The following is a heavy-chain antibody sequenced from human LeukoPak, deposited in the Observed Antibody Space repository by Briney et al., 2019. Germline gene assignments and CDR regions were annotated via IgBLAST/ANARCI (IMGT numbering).Heavy chain of an antibody. V-gene: IGHV3-48*04. CDR3: ARGGPYSSSSGAFDI. D-gene: IGHD6-6*01. CDR1: GFTFSSYG. Sequence: GGSLRLSCAASGFTFSSYGMHWVRQAPGKGLEWVSYISSSGSTIYYADSVKGRFTISRDNAKNSLYLQMNSLRAEDTAVYYCARGGPYSSSSGAFDIWGQGTMVTVSS. CDR2: ISSSGSTI. J-gene: IGHJ3*02.